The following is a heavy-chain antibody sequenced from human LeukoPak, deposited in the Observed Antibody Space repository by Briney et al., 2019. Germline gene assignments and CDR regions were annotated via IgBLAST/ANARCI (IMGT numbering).Heavy chain of an antibody. CDR3: ARDRQLPPYYHCYMEV. CDR1: GFTFSSYG. V-gene: IGHV3-33*01. J-gene: IGHJ6*03. CDR2: IWYDGSNK. Sequence: GGSLRLSCSASGFTFSSYGMHWVRQAPGKGLEWVQVIWYDGSNKYYADSVKGRFTISRDNSKNTLYLQMNGLRAEDTAVYCCARDRQLPPYYHCYMEVWGKGTTVTVS. D-gene: IGHD2-2*01.